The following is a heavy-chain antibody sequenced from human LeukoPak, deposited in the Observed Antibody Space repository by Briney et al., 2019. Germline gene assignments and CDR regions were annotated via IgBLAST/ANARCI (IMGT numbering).Heavy chain of an antibody. Sequence: PGGSLRLSCAASGFTFSSYWMSWVRQALGKGLEWVANIKQDGSEKYYVDSVKGRFTISRDNAKNSLYLQMNSLRAEDTAVYYCARDLTYYYDSSGYYLDYWGQGTLVTVSS. V-gene: IGHV3-7*01. CDR2: IKQDGSEK. CDR1: GFTFSSYW. CDR3: ARDLTYYYDSSGYYLDY. D-gene: IGHD3-22*01. J-gene: IGHJ4*02.